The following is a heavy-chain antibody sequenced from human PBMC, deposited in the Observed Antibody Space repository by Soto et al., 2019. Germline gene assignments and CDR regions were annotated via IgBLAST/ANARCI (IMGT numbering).Heavy chain of an antibody. D-gene: IGHD6-19*01. CDR3: AAALRYSSGWYRFDAFDI. CDR2: IVVGSGNT. CDR1: GFTFTSSA. V-gene: IGHV1-58*01. J-gene: IGHJ3*02. Sequence: QMQLVQSGPEVKKPGTSVKVSCKASGFTFTSSAVQWVRQARGQRLEWIGWIVVGSGNTNYAQKFQERVTITRDMSTSTAYMELSSLRSEDTAVYYCAAALRYSSGWYRFDAFDIWGQGTMVTVSS.